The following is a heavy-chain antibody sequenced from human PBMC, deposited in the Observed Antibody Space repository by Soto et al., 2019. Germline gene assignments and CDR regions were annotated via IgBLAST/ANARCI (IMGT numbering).Heavy chain of an antibody. CDR3: ARDPSHDSSATPDY. D-gene: IGHD3-22*01. Sequence: SETLSLTCSVSGDSISSYYWTWIRQPPGKGLEWIGYIHFSGITNYNPSLKGRVTISVGTSKKQFSLNLSSVTAADTAVYYCARDPSHDSSATPDYWGQGTLVTVSS. J-gene: IGHJ4*02. CDR1: GDSISSYY. V-gene: IGHV4-59*01. CDR2: IHFSGIT.